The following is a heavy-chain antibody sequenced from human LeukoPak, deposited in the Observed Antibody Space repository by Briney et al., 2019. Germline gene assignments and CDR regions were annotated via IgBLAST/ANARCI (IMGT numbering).Heavy chain of an antibody. CDR3: ARVLGWLQSYGRIFDY. V-gene: IGHV4-59*01. Sequence: PSETLSLTCAVYGGSFSGYYWSWIRQPPGKGLEWIGYIYYSGSTNYNPSLKSRVTISVDTSKNQFSQKLSSVTAADTAVYYCARVLGWLQSYGRIFDYWGQGTLVTVSS. D-gene: IGHD5-24*01. CDR1: GGSFSGYY. J-gene: IGHJ4*02. CDR2: IYYSGST.